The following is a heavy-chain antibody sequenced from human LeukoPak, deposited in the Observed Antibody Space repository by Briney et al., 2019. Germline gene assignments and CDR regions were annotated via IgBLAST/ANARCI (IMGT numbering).Heavy chain of an antibody. CDR3: AKDPVVGAGGWFDP. CDR2: IRYDGSNK. Sequence: PGGSLRLSCVASGFTFSSYGMHWVRQAPGKGLEWVAFIRYDGSNKYYADSVKGRFTISRDNSKNTLYLQMNSLRAEDTAVYYCAKDPVVGAGGWFDPWGQGTLVTVSS. V-gene: IGHV3-30*02. D-gene: IGHD1-26*01. J-gene: IGHJ5*02. CDR1: GFTFSSYG.